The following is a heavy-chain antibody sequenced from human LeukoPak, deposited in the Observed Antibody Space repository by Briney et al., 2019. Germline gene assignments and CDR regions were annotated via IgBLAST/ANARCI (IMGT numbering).Heavy chain of an antibody. D-gene: IGHD1-1*01. CDR1: GFTVSSNH. CDR3: ARGPAGYN. J-gene: IGHJ4*02. Sequence: GGSLRLSCAASGFTVSSNHMSWVRQAPGKGLEWVSVIYSGGSTDYADSVKGRFTISRGNLKNTLYLQMNSLRAEDMAVYYCARGPAGYNWGQGTLVTFSS. CDR2: IYSGGST. V-gene: IGHV3-53*01.